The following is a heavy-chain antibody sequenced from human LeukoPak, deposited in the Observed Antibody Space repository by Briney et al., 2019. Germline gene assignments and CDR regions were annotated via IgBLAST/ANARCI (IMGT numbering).Heavy chain of an antibody. D-gene: IGHD2-15*01. Sequence: GAPVKVSCKASRYTFTSYDINWVRQAPGQGLECMGWMNSNSGNTGYAQKFQGRLTITRITSISTAYMELSSLRSEDTAVYYCARGASRSFDYWGQGTLVTVSS. V-gene: IGHV1-8*03. CDR1: RYTFTSYD. CDR3: ARGASRSFDY. J-gene: IGHJ4*02. CDR2: MNSNSGNT.